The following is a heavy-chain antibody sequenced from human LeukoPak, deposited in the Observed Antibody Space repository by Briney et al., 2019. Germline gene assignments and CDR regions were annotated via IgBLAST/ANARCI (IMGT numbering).Heavy chain of an antibody. V-gene: IGHV1-2*02. J-gene: IGHJ4*02. D-gene: IGHD6-13*01. CDR2: INPNSGGT. CDR1: GYTFTGYY. Sequence: GASVKVSCKASGYTFTGYYMHWVRQAPGPGHEWMGWINPNSGGTNYSQKFQGRVTMTRDTSISTAYMELSRLRSDDTAVFYCAKDISPNDNSWSGTDYWGQGTLVTVSS. CDR3: AKDISPNDNSWSGTDY.